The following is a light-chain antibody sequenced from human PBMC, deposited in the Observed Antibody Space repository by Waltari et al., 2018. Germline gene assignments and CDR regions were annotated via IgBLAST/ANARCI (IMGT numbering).Light chain of an antibody. CDR2: AVT. V-gene: IGLV2-23*02. CDR1: SRDIGKYNS. Sequence: QSALTQPASASGSPVQPITISCTRTSRDIGKYNSVSWYQHLPGKVPKVMISAVTKRPSGVANRFSGSKSGNTASLTISGLQADDEAEYYCCSDAGSGTYVFGTGTKLTV. CDR3: CSDAGSGTYV. J-gene: IGLJ1*01.